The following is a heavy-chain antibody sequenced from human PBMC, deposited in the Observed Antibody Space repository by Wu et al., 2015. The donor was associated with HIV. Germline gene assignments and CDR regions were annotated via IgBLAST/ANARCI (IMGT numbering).Heavy chain of an antibody. V-gene: IGHV1-69*15. J-gene: IGHJ6*02. CDR3: AKTTRIDRNGIHVYHHYGMDV. Sequence: HVQLVQSGTEVKKPGSSVKISCKAYGGNPGGTFSSHPISWVRQAHGEGLQWMGRITPLSGRRNYAQKFQGRVTITADESPTTVYMQLSGLTSEDTAIYYCAKTTRIDRNGIHVYHHYGMDVWGQGTTVTVS. CDR1: GGTFSSHP. CDR2: ITPLSGRR. D-gene: IGHD1-1*01.